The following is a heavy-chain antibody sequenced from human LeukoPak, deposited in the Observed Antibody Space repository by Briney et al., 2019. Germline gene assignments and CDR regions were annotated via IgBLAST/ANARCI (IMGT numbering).Heavy chain of an antibody. D-gene: IGHD3-16*01. CDR2: IKQDGSGK. J-gene: IGHJ6*03. Sequence: PGGSLRLSCAASGFTFSSYWMSWVRQAPGKGLEWVANIKQDGSGKYYVDPVKGRFTISRDNAKNSLFLQMNSLRADDTATYYCARAGELRYMDVWGKGTTVTISS. CDR1: GFTFSSYW. CDR3: ARAGELRYMDV. V-gene: IGHV3-7*01.